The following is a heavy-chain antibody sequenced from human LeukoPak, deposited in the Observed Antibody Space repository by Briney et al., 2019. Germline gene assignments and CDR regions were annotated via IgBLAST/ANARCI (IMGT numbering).Heavy chain of an antibody. CDR3: AKVMARGVSDAFDI. V-gene: IGHV3-23*01. CDR2: ISGSGGST. CDR1: GFTFSNYG. D-gene: IGHD3-10*01. Sequence: GGTLRLSCAASGFTFSNYGMSWVRQAPGKGLEWVSAISGSGGSTYYADSVKGRFTISRDNFKSTLYLQMNSLRAEDTAVYYCAKVMARGVSDAFDIWGQGTMVTVSS. J-gene: IGHJ3*02.